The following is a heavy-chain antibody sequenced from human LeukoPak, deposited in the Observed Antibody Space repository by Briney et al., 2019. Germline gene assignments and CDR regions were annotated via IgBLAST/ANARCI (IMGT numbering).Heavy chain of an antibody. Sequence: GASVKVSCKASGYTFTSYGISWVRQAPGQGLEWMGGIIPIFGTANYAQKFQGRVTITADESTSTAYMELSSLRSEDTAVYYCARLPERFGELCWGQGTLVTVSS. V-gene: IGHV1-69*13. CDR1: GYTFTSYG. J-gene: IGHJ4*02. CDR3: ARLPERFGELC. CDR2: IIPIFGTA. D-gene: IGHD3-10*01.